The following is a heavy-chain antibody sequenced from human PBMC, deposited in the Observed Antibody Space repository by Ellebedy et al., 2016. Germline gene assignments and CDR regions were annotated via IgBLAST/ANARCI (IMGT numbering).Heavy chain of an antibody. J-gene: IGHJ5*02. Sequence: GGSLRLSCAASGFSVSSNYMTWVRQVPGKGLEWVSVIYSSGTTVYADSVKGRFTISRDTSKNTLYLDMDSLRVDDTAIYYCARDHYSGNYEYNWFDPWGQGTLVTVSS. CDR1: GFSVSSNY. V-gene: IGHV3-53*01. D-gene: IGHD3-3*01. CDR2: IYSSGTT. CDR3: ARDHYSGNYEYNWFDP.